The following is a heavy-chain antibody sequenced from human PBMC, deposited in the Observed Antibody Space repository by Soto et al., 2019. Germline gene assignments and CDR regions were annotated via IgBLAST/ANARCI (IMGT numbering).Heavy chain of an antibody. V-gene: IGHV1-8*01. CDR1: GYTFTSYH. D-gene: IGHD1-20*01. CDR2: MNPNSGNT. Sequence: EASVKVSCKGSGYTFTSYHINWVRQATGQGLEWMGWMNPNSGNTGYAQTLQGRVTMTWDTSISTAYMEMSSLRIEETAMNYCAGGHITWPKNWLDPWGQGTLFTVSS. CDR3: AGGHITWPKNWLDP. J-gene: IGHJ5*02.